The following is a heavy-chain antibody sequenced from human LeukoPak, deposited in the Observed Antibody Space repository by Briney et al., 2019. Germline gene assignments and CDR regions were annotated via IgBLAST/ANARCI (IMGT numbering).Heavy chain of an antibody. J-gene: IGHJ4*02. CDR2: IYPRDGST. Sequence: ASVKVSCKASGYTFASNYIHWVRQAPGQGLEWMGMIYPRDGSTSYAQKFQGRVTVTRDTSTSTVHMELSGLRSEDTAVYYCARDQEGFDYWGQGTLVTVSS. CDR1: GYTFASNY. CDR3: ARDQEGFDY. V-gene: IGHV1-46*01.